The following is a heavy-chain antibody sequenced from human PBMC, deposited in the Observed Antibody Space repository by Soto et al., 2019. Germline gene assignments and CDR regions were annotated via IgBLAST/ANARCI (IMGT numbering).Heavy chain of an antibody. J-gene: IGHJ5*02. CDR3: ARHADVAARRVWVDP. CDR1: GYSFTSYW. CDR2: IYPGDSDT. D-gene: IGHD6-6*01. Sequence: GESLKISSKGSGYSFTSYWIGLVRQMPGKGLEWMGIIYPGDSDTRYSPSFQGQVTISADKSISTAYMQCSRLKASDNAMYYCARHADVAARRVWVDPWGQGTLVTVSS. V-gene: IGHV5-51*01.